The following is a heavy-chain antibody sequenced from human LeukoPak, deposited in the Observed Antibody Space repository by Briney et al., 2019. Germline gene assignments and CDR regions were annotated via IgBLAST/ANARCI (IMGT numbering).Heavy chain of an antibody. CDR1: GFIFSNYA. D-gene: IGHD4/OR15-4a*01. CDR3: AHPGVLISL. Sequence: GGSLRLSCAASGFIFSNYAMSWVRQAPGKGLEWVSAISGSGGTTYYTDSVKGRFTISRDNSKTTVYLQMSSLRVEDTAVYYCAHPGVLISLWGQGTLVTVSS. V-gene: IGHV3-23*01. J-gene: IGHJ4*02. CDR2: ISGSGGTT.